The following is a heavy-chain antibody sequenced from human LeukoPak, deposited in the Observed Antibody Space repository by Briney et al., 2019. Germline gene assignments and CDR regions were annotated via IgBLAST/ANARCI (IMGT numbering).Heavy chain of an antibody. CDR3: ASWNFGCLGGTACHY. CDR2: INPNSGGT. D-gene: IGHD3-9*01. Sequence: GASVKVSCKASGYTFTGYYMHWVRQAPGQGLEWMGWINPNSGGTNYAQKFQGRVTMTRDTSISTAYMELSRLRFDDTAVYYCASWNFGCLGGTACHYWGQGTLVTVSS. V-gene: IGHV1-2*02. J-gene: IGHJ4*02. CDR1: GYTFTGYY.